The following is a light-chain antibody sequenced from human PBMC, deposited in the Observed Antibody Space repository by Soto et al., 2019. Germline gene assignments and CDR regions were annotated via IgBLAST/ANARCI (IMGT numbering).Light chain of an antibody. CDR2: EVS. V-gene: IGLV2-14*01. CDR3: SSYTSSSTRV. CDR1: SSDVGGYNY. Sequence: QSALTQPASVSGSPGQSITISFTGTSSDVGGYNYVSWYQQHPGKAPQLMIYEVSNRPSGVSNRFSGSKSGNTASLTISGLQAEDEAYYYCSSYTSSSTRVFGGGTKLTV. J-gene: IGLJ3*02.